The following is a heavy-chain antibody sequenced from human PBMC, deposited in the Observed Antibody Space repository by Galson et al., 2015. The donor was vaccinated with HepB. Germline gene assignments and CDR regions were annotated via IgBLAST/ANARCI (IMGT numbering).Heavy chain of an antibody. D-gene: IGHD6-13*01. Sequence: SLRLSCAASGFTVSSNYMSWVRQAPGKGLEWVSVIYSGGSTYYADSVKGRFTISRDNSKNTLYLQMNSLRAEDTAVYYCARCGSSWGGWFDPWGQGTLVTVSS. CDR1: GFTVSSNY. CDR3: ARCGSSWGGWFDP. V-gene: IGHV3-66*01. CDR2: IYSGGST. J-gene: IGHJ5*02.